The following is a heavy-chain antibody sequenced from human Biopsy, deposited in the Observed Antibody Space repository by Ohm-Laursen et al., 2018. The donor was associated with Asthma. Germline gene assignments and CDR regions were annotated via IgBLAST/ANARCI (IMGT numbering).Heavy chain of an antibody. CDR2: MSYGGSIK. CDR3: ARGLDYSGRSGFDY. Sequence: SLRLSCTASGFTFSSYGMDWVRQAPGKGLEWVALMSYGGSIKDYADSVKGRFTISRDNSMNTLYLHMNSLRVEDTAVYYCARGLDYSGRSGFDYWGQGTTVTVSS. CDR1: GFTFSSYG. J-gene: IGHJ4*02. V-gene: IGHV3-33*05. D-gene: IGHD3-10*01.